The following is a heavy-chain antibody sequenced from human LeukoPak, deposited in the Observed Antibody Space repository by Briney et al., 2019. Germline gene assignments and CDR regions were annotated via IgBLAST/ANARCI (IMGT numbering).Heavy chain of an antibody. CDR2: INSDGSWT. D-gene: IGHD2-2*01. J-gene: IGHJ4*02. Sequence: GGSLRLSCAASGNYRMHWVRQAPGKGLVWVSHINSDGSWTSYADSVKGRFTISKDNAKNTVYLQMNNLRAEDTAVYYCVSFYETYWGRGTLVTVSS. CDR1: GNYR. V-gene: IGHV3-74*01. CDR3: VSFYETY.